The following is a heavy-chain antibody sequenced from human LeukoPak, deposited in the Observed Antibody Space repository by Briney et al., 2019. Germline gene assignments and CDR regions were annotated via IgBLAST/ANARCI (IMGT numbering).Heavy chain of an antibody. CDR2: ISYDGIDK. V-gene: IGHV3-30*04. CDR1: GFTLSTYS. Sequence: GGSLRLSCAASGFTLSTYSIYWVRQAPGKGLEWVTLISYDGIDKYYANSVKGRFTISRDSSKNTLDLQMNSLRPEDTAVYYCARPRRPNTSLEYNLDYWGQGAQVTVSS. D-gene: IGHD5-18*01. CDR3: ARPRRPNTSLEYNLDY. J-gene: IGHJ4*02.